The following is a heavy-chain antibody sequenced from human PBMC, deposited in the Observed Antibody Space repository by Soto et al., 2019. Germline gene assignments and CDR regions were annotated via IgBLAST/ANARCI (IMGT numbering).Heavy chain of an antibody. CDR1: GYTLTSYG. CDR3: AREYCMGGSCYGGDY. D-gene: IGHD2-15*01. J-gene: IGHJ4*02. CDR2: ISTYNRNT. V-gene: IGHV1-18*01. Sequence: QVQLVQSGAEVKEPGASVKVSCKASGYTLTSYGISWVRQAPGQGLEWMGWISTYNRNTKYAHKFQDRVTMTTDTSTSTAYMELRSLKSDDTAVYYCAREYCMGGSCYGGDYWGQGTLVTVSS.